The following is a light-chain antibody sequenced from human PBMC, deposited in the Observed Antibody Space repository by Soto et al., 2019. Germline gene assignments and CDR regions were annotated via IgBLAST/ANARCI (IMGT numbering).Light chain of an antibody. Sequence: DIQMTQSPSTLSASVGDRVTITCRASQSISSWLAWYQQKPGKAPKLLIYNASNLESGVPSRFSGSGSGKEFTLSISILQPDDFATYYYQQYDTFPRTFGQGTKVDIK. CDR1: QSISSW. J-gene: IGKJ1*01. CDR3: QQYDTFPRT. CDR2: NAS. V-gene: IGKV1-5*03.